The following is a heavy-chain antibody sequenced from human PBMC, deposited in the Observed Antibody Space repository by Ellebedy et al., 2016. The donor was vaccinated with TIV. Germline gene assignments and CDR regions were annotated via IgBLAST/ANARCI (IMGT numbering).Heavy chain of an antibody. CDR1: GYNFTSYW. CDR2: IYPGDSDI. Sequence: GESLKISCKGSGYNFTSYWIGWVRQMPGKGLEWMGIIYPGDSDIRYSQSFQDQVTISADKSISTAYLQWSSLKASDTAMYYCVRPTSRVGSGYYYFDYWGQGTLVTVSS. D-gene: IGHD3-22*01. CDR3: VRPTSRVGSGYYYFDY. V-gene: IGHV5-51*01. J-gene: IGHJ4*02.